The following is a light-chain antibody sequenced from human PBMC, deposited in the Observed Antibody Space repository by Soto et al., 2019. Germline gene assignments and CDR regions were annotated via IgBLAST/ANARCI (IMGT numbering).Light chain of an antibody. V-gene: IGKV4-1*01. Sequence: DIVMTQSPDSLAVSLGETATIDCKSSQSVLYSANNKNYLAWYQQKPGQPPKLLIYWASTRESGVPDRFSGSGSGTDFSLTISSLQAEDAALYYCHQYYDVPRTFGQGTKVEIK. CDR2: WAS. CDR1: QSVLYSANNKNY. J-gene: IGKJ1*01. CDR3: HQYYDVPRT.